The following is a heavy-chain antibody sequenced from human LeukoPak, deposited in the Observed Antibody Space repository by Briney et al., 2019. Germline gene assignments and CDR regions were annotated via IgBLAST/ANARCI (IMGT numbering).Heavy chain of an antibody. V-gene: IGHV1-2*02. CDR2: INPNSGAT. J-gene: IGHJ4*02. Sequence: ASVKVSCKASGYTFTAYYIHWLRQAPGQGFEWMGWINPNSGATKYAQKFQGRVTMTRDTSISTAYMELTRLRSDDTAVYYCTRDDYGDLDYWGQGTLVTVSS. D-gene: IGHD4-17*01. CDR1: GYTFTAYY. CDR3: TRDDYGDLDY.